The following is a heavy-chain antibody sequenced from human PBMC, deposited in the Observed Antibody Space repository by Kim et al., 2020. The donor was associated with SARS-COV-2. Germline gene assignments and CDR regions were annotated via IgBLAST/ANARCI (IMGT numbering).Heavy chain of an antibody. CDR2: INTNTGNP. D-gene: IGHD6-13*01. Sequence: ASVKVSCKASGYTFTSYAMNWVRQAPGQGLEWMGWINTNTGNPTYAQGFTGRFVFSLDTSVSTAYLQISSLKAEDTAVYYCAREFDSSSWYGRGYYGMDVWGQGTTVTVSS. J-gene: IGHJ6*02. CDR1: GYTFTSYA. V-gene: IGHV7-4-1*02. CDR3: AREFDSSSWYGRGYYGMDV.